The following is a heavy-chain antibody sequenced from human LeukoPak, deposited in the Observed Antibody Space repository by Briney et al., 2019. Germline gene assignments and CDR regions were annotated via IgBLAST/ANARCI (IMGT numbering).Heavy chain of an antibody. V-gene: IGHV4-39*01. CDR3: ARRRYYDGSGYLE. CDR2: IYFSGRT. Sequence: SETLPLTCSVSGDSVSRSDSYWDWIRQPPGKGLEWIGTIYFSGRTYYSPSLKSRVTMSVDPSNNQFSLNLRSVTAADTAVYYCARRRYYDGSGYLEWGQGTLLSVSS. D-gene: IGHD3-22*01. J-gene: IGHJ1*01. CDR1: GDSVSRSDSY.